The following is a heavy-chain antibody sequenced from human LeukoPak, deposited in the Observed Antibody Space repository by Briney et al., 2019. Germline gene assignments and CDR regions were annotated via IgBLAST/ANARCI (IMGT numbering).Heavy chain of an antibody. J-gene: IGHJ4*02. CDR3: ARGAGYNYPYYFDY. V-gene: IGHV3-53*01. CDR2: IYGGGNI. D-gene: IGHD5-24*01. Sequence: GGSLRLSCAASGFTVSSNYMNWVRQAPGKGLEWVSVIYGGGNIYYADSVKGRFTISRDNSKNTPYLQMNSLRAEDTAVYYCARGAGYNYPYYFDYWGQGTLVTVSS. CDR1: GFTVSSNY.